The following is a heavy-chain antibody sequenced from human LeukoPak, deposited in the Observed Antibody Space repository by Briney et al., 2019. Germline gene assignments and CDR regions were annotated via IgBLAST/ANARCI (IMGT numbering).Heavy chain of an antibody. V-gene: IGHV3-74*01. D-gene: IGHD6-6*01. Sequence: GGSLRLSCAASGFTFRSYWMHWVRQAPGKGLVWVSRIKGDGSAASYADSVKGRFTISRDNAKNTLYLQMNSLRAEDTAVYYCARDRSIASDYWGQGTLVTVSS. CDR3: ARDRSIASDY. CDR1: GFTFRSYW. J-gene: IGHJ4*02. CDR2: IKGDGSAA.